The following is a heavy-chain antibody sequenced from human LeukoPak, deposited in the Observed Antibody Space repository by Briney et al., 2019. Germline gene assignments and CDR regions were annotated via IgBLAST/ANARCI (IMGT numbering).Heavy chain of an antibody. CDR2: ISDSALST. CDR1: GFTFSSYS. J-gene: IGHJ3*01. D-gene: IGHD3-10*01. CDR3: AKESYTYHCSYNEPFDV. Sequence: PGGSLRLSCAASGFTFSSYSVSWVRQTPGKGLEWISGISDSALSTYYTDSVKGRFTISRDNSKNTLYLQMNSLRAEDTAVYYYAKESYTYHCSYNEPFDVWGRGTVITVSS. V-gene: IGHV3-23*01.